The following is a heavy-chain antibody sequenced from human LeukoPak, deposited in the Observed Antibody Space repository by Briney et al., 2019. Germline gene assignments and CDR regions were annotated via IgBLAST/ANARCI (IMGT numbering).Heavy chain of an antibody. D-gene: IGHD6-19*01. J-gene: IGHJ6*02. CDR3: ARGASSGWVNYLYYYYGMDV. V-gene: IGHV4-61*08. Sequence: SGPTLVKATQTRTLTCTFSGFSLNTSGVGVGWIRQPPGKGLEWIGYIYYSGSTNYNPSLKSRVTISVDTSKNQFSLKLSSVTAADTAVYYCARGASSGWVNYLYYYYGMDVWGQGTTVTVSS. CDR1: GFSLNTSGVG. CDR2: IYYSGST.